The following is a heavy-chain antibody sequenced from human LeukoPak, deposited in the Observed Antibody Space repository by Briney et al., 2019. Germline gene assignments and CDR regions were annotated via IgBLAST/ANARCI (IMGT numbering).Heavy chain of an antibody. V-gene: IGHV3-9*01. CDR2: ISWNSGSI. J-gene: IGHJ4*02. Sequence: GGSLRLSCAASGFTFDDYAMHWVRQAPGKGLEWVSGISWNSGSIGYADSVRGRFTISRDNAKNSLYLQMNSLRAEDTAVYYCARAPTSEQQLQFDYWGQGTLVTVSS. D-gene: IGHD6-13*01. CDR1: GFTFDDYA. CDR3: ARAPTSEQQLQFDY.